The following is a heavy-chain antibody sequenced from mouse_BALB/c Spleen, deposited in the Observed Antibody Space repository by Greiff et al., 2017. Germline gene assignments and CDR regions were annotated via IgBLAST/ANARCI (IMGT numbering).Heavy chain of an antibody. CDR3: ARNGLLKRYFDV. CDR1: GFTFSSFG. J-gene: IGHJ1*01. V-gene: IGHV5-17*02. CDR2: ISSGSSTI. Sequence: EVKLMESGGGLVQPGGSRKLSCAASGFTFSSFGMHWVRQAPEKWLEWVAYISSGSSTIYYADTVKGRFTISRDNPKNTLFLQMTSLRSEDTAMYYCARNGLLKRYFDVWGAGTTVTVSS. D-gene: IGHD1-1*01.